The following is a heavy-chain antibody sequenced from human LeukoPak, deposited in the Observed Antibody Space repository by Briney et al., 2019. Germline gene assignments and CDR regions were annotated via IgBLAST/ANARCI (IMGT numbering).Heavy chain of an antibody. CDR1: GFTFSSYE. CDR2: ISSSGSTI. Sequence: PGGSLRLSCAASGFTFSSYEMNWVRQAPGKGLEWVSYISSSGSTIYYADSVRGRFTISRDNAENSVYLQMSSLRDEDTAVYYCARIRDPYGYAHLDLWGQGTLVTVST. CDR3: ARIRDPYGYAHLDL. D-gene: IGHD5-18*01. J-gene: IGHJ4*02. V-gene: IGHV3-48*03.